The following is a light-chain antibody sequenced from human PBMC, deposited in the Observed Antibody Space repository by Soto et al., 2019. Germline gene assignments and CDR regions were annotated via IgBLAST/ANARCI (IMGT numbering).Light chain of an antibody. V-gene: IGLV2-14*01. Sequence: QSVLTQPASVSGSPGQSVTISCTATSSDVGGYNYVSWYQQHPGKAPKLMIYDVSNRPSGVSNRFSGSKSGNTASLTISGLQAEDEADYYCNSLTSSGPAYVFGTGTKLTVL. CDR2: DVS. J-gene: IGLJ1*01. CDR3: NSLTSSGPAYV. CDR1: SSDVGGYNY.